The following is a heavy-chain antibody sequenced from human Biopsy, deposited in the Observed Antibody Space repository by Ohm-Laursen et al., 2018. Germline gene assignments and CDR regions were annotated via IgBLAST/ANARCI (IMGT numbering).Heavy chain of an antibody. J-gene: IGHJ6*02. CDR1: GFSVSSYD. Sequence: SLRLSCAASGFSVSSYDMNWVGQAPGKGLEWISYISETSSHIYDADSVRGRFTVARDIAKNSLYLQLNSLRVEDTAVYYCARDSSRRAREGGMDVWGQGTTVTVSS. D-gene: IGHD6-6*01. CDR3: ARDSSRRAREGGMDV. CDR2: ISETSSHI. V-gene: IGHV3-21*01.